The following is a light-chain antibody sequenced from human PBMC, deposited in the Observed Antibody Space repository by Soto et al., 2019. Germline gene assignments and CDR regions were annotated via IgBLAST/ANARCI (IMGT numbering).Light chain of an antibody. CDR2: AAS. V-gene: IGKV1-39*01. J-gene: IGKJ2*01. Sequence: DIQMTQSPSSLLAPLGNRLTTTSRAGQTISTYLNWYQQNPGKAPKLLIYAASTLQSGVPSRFSGSGSGTDFTLTISSLQPEDFATYYCQQSHGIPYTFGQGTKLEIK. CDR3: QQSHGIPYT. CDR1: QTISTY.